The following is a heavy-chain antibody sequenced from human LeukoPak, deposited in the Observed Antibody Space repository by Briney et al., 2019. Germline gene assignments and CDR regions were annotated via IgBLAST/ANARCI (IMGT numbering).Heavy chain of an antibody. D-gene: IGHD6-19*01. Sequence: GESLKISCKGSGYSFTTYWIAWVRQMPGKGLEWMGIIYPGDSDTRYSPSFQGQVTISADKSISTAYLQWSSLKASDTAMYYCASQTPGQWLVCSYDAFDIWGQGTMVTVSS. J-gene: IGHJ3*02. V-gene: IGHV5-51*01. CDR2: IYPGDSDT. CDR1: GYSFTTYW. CDR3: ASQTPGQWLVCSYDAFDI.